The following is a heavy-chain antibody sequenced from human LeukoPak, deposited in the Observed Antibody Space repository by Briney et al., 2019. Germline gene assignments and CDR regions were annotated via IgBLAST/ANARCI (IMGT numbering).Heavy chain of an antibody. CDR3: AREREYSSSSSVGGFDY. D-gene: IGHD6-6*01. V-gene: IGHV1-69*13. CDR1: GGTFSSYA. Sequence: ASVKVSCKASGGTFSSYAISWVRQAPGQGLEWMGGIIPIFGTANYAQKFQGRVTITADESTSTAYMELSSLRSEDTAVYYCAREREYSSSSSVGGFDYWGQGTLVTVSS. CDR2: IIPIFGTA. J-gene: IGHJ4*02.